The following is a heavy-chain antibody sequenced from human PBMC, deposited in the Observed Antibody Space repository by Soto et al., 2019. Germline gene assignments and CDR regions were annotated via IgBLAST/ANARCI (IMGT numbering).Heavy chain of an antibody. D-gene: IGHD2-15*01. CDR3: AKDVV. J-gene: IGHJ4*02. V-gene: IGHV3-53*01. CDR1: GVSVVNND. Sequence: GVLRLCCGAAGVSVVNNDMSWVRQAPGKGLEWVSIIYSGGSTYYADSVKGRFTISRDNSRNTLYLQMNNLRAEDTAVYYCAKDVVWGQGTLVTVSS. CDR2: IYSGGST.